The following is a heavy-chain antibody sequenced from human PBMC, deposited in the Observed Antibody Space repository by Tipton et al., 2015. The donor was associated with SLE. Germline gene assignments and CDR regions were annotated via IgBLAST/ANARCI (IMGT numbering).Heavy chain of an antibody. CDR1: GDSISSDYW. J-gene: IGHJ5*02. CDR3: ARRGAAVTMSGWFDP. D-gene: IGHD4-17*01. V-gene: IGHV4-38-2*02. CDR2: IYHRGST. Sequence: TLSLTCTVSGDSISSDYWWAWIRQPPGKGLEWIGSIYHRGSTHVNPSLESRVTISVDTSNNRFSLKLTSVTAADTAVYYCARRGAAVTMSGWFDPWGQGTLVTVSS.